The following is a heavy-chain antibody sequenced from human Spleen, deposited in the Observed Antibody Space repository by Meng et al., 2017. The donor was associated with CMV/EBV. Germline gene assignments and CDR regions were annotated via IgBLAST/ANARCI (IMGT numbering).Heavy chain of an antibody. CDR2: IKTKIDGETT. Sequence: ASGFTFSNVWMSWVRQAPGKGLEWVGSIKTKIDGETTDVAAPVKGRFSISRDDSKNTLYLQMNSLKAEDTAVYYCATDWSRQLLGSWGQGTLVTVSS. CDR3: ATDWSRQLLGS. CDR1: GFTFSNVW. V-gene: IGHV3-15*01. J-gene: IGHJ4*02. D-gene: IGHD6-13*01.